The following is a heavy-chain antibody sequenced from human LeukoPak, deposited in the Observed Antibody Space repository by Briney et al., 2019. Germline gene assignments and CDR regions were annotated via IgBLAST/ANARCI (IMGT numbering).Heavy chain of an antibody. CDR1: GFTFSNYY. Sequence: GGSLRLSCAAPGFTFSNYYLTWGRQAPGKGLGWVANINQDGSLEKYVDSVKGRFTISRDNAKNSLILQMDNLRVEDTAVYYCAGGYNDYYAMDVWGQGTTVTVS. CDR3: AGGYNDYYAMDV. CDR2: INQDGSLE. D-gene: IGHD2-15*01. J-gene: IGHJ6*02. V-gene: IGHV3-7*01.